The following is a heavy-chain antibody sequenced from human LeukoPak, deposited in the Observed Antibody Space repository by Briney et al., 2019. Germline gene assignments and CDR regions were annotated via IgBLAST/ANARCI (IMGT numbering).Heavy chain of an antibody. Sequence: GGSLRLSCAASGFTFSSYEMNWVRQAPGKGLEWVSYISSSGSNIYYADSVKDRFTISRDNAKNSLYLQMNSLRAEDTAVYYCAELGITMIGGVWGKGTTVTISS. V-gene: IGHV3-48*03. CDR3: AELGITMIGGV. CDR2: ISSSGSNI. D-gene: IGHD3-10*02. J-gene: IGHJ6*04. CDR1: GFTFSSYE.